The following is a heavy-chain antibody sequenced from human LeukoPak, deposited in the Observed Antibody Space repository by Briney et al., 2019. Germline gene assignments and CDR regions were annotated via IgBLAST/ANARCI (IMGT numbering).Heavy chain of an antibody. CDR3: ARGPTISETGCFDY. Sequence: SETLSLTCAVYGGSSVVYYWSWIRQSPGKGLEWIAEINHRGDTNYNPSVKSRVTISVDTSKNQFSLKVTSLTAADTAVYFCARGPTISETGCFDYWGQGTLVTVSS. V-gene: IGHV4-34*01. J-gene: IGHJ4*03. CDR1: GGSSVVYY. D-gene: IGHD1-1*01. CDR2: INHRGDT.